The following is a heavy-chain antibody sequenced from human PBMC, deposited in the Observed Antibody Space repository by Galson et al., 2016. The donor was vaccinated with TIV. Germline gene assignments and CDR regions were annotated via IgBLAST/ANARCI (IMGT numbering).Heavy chain of an antibody. V-gene: IGHV3-21*01. CDR2: ITSGSSYI. J-gene: IGHJ3*02. CDR3: ARYHGYMRAFDI. Sequence: LSCAASGFIFNSYSMNWVRQAPGKGLEWVSSITSGSSYIYYVDSVKGRFTISRDNAKNSVYLHMNSLRADDTAVYYCARYHGYMRAFDIWDQGTVVTVSS. D-gene: IGHD5-24*01. CDR1: GFIFNSYS.